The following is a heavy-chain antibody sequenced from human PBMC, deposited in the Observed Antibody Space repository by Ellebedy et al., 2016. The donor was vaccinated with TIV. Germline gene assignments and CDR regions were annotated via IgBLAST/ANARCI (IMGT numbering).Heavy chain of an antibody. Sequence: GESLKISCAASGFTFSSYWMHWVRQAPGKGLVWVSRINSDGSSTSYADSVKGRFTISRDNAKNTLYLQVNSLRAEDTAVYYCAKVAWTDRRILDYWGQGTLVTVSS. J-gene: IGHJ4*02. CDR2: INSDGSST. V-gene: IGHV3-74*01. D-gene: IGHD3-3*02. CDR1: GFTFSSYW. CDR3: AKVAWTDRRILDY.